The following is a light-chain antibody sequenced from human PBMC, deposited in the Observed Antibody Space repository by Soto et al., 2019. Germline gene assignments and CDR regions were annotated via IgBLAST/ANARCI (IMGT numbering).Light chain of an antibody. CDR2: GVS. V-gene: IGKV3-15*01. Sequence: EIVMTQSPATLSVSPGERDTLSCRASHSVSSNLAWYQQKPGQAPRLLIYGVSARASGIPARFSGSGSGTAFTITISSLQSEDFAIYYCHQYNNWPLTFGGGTKVEIK. CDR3: HQYNNWPLT. J-gene: IGKJ4*01. CDR1: HSVSSN.